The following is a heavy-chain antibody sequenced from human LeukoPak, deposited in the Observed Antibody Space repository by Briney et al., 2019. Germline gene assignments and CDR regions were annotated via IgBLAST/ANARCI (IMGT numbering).Heavy chain of an antibody. Sequence: SETLSLTCIVSGGSISGYYWSWIRQPPGKGLEWIGYIYYSGSTNYNPSLKSRVIISVDTSKNQFSLKLSSVTAADTAVYYCARGVVPAAISPNWFDPWGQGTLVTVSS. J-gene: IGHJ5*02. D-gene: IGHD2-2*01. V-gene: IGHV4-59*01. CDR1: GGSISGYY. CDR3: ARGVVPAAISPNWFDP. CDR2: IYYSGST.